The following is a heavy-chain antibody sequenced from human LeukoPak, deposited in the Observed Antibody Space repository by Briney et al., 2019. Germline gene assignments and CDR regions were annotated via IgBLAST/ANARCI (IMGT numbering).Heavy chain of an antibody. J-gene: IGHJ4*02. D-gene: IGHD4-17*01. CDR1: GVTFTRYW. CDR3: ARDGDYIMPPFDY. V-gene: IGHV3-7*01. Sequence: GGSLRLSCAASGVTFTRYWMSWVRQAPGKGLEWVANTKQDGSERHYVDSVKGRFTISRDNARNSVYLQMNSLSDDDTAVYYCARDGDYIMPPFDYWGQGILVTVSS. CDR2: TKQDGSER.